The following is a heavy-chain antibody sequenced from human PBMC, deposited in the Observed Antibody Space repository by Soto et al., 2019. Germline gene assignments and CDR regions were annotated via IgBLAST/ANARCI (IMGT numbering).Heavy chain of an antibody. Sequence: DVQLVESGGGLVQPGRSLRLSCAASGFTFDDYAMHWVRQAPGKGLEWVSGISWNSGSIGYADSVKGRFTISRDNAKNSLYLQMNSLRAEDTALYYCAKAVVAGTEMGIFDYWGQGTLVTVSS. CDR2: ISWNSGSI. CDR1: GFTFDDYA. J-gene: IGHJ4*02. V-gene: IGHV3-9*01. D-gene: IGHD6-19*01. CDR3: AKAVVAGTEMGIFDY.